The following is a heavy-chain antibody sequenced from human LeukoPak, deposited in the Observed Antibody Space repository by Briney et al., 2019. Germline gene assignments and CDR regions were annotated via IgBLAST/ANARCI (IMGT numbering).Heavy chain of an antibody. CDR2: IYYSGNT. V-gene: IGHV4-59*01. CDR3: TRDTTMIRGATGLDY. D-gene: IGHD3-10*01. Sequence: PSETLSLTCTASGGSISGYYWGWIRQPPGKGLEWIGYIYYSGNTNYNPSLKSRVTISVDTSKNQFSLKLSSVTAADTAVYYCTRDTTMIRGATGLDYWGQGTLVTVSS. CDR1: GGSISGYY. J-gene: IGHJ4*02.